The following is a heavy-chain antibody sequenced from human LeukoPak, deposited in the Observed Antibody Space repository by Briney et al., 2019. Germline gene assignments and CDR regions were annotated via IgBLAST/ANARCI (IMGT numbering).Heavy chain of an antibody. V-gene: IGHV1-18*01. J-gene: IGHJ4*02. CDR1: GYTFTSYG. D-gene: IGHD6-13*01. Sequence: ASVKVSCKASGYTFTSYGISWVRQAPGQGLEWMGWISAYNGNTNYAQKLQGRVTMTTDTSTCTAYMKLRSLRSDDTAVYYCARLQQLLNFDYWGQGTLVTVSS. CDR3: ARLQQLLNFDY. CDR2: ISAYNGNT.